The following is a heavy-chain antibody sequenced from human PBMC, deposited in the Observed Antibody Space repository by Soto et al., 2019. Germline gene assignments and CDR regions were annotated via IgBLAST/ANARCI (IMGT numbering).Heavy chain of an antibody. Sequence: GESLKISCKGSGYSFTSYWISWVRQMPGKGLEWMGRIDPSDSYTNYSPSFQGHVTISADKSISTAYLQWSSLKASDTAMYYCASYSGSTAHYYYYGMDVWGQGTTVTVSS. J-gene: IGHJ6*02. D-gene: IGHD2-15*01. CDR1: GYSFTSYW. CDR2: IDPSDSYT. V-gene: IGHV5-10-1*01. CDR3: ASYSGSTAHYYYYGMDV.